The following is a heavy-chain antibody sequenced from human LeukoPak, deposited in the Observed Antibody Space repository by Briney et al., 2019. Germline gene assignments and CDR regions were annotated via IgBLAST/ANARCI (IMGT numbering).Heavy chain of an antibody. Sequence: PGGSLRLSCAASGFPFSNYAMSWVRQAPGKGLEWVSVIGGGGDNIYYADSVKGRFTISRDNSKNTLYLQMNSLRAEDTAVYYCANYGWGQGTLVTVSS. CDR3: ANYG. J-gene: IGHJ4*02. CDR2: IGGGGDNI. CDR1: GFPFSNYA. V-gene: IGHV3-23*01. D-gene: IGHD3-10*01.